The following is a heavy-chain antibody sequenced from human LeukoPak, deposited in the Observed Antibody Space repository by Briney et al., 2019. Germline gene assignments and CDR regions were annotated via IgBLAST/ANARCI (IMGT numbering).Heavy chain of an antibody. CDR3: ARGKPTDKRAYYYGMDV. Sequence: GGSLRLSCAASGFTFTKYGMHWVRQAPGKGLEWVAVIWYDGSNKYYRDSVKGRFTISRDNSKNTLYLQMNSLRAEDTAVYYCARGKPTDKRAYYYGMDVWGQGTTVTVSS. CDR2: IWYDGSNK. V-gene: IGHV3-33*01. CDR1: GFTFTKYG. J-gene: IGHJ6*02.